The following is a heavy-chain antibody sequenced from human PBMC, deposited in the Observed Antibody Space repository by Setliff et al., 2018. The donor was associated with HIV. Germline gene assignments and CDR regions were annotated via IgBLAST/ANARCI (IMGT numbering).Heavy chain of an antibody. D-gene: IGHD3-22*01. V-gene: IGHV4-4*07. CDR3: ARVRLTMIMMVDYFDQ. J-gene: IGHJ4*02. Sequence: KSSETLSLTCNVSGGSISGYYWSWIRQPAGKGLEWIGRSPYTTYNPSLKSRVTMSLDTSRNQITLTLKSVTAADTAVYYCARVRLTMIMMVDYFDQWGQGTLVTVSS. CDR2: SPYT. CDR1: GGSISGYY.